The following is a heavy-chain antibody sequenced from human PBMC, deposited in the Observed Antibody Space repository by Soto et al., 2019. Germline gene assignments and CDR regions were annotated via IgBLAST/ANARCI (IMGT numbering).Heavy chain of an antibody. CDR1: GGTFSSYA. Sequence: SVKVSCKASGGTFSSYAISWVRQAPGQGLEWMGGIIPIFGTANYAQKFQGRVTITADESTSTAYMELSSLRSEDTVVYYCASGVLVGATTGPYYYYGMDVWGQGTTVTVSS. D-gene: IGHD1-26*01. CDR3: ASGVLVGATTGPYYYYGMDV. V-gene: IGHV1-69*13. J-gene: IGHJ6*02. CDR2: IIPIFGTA.